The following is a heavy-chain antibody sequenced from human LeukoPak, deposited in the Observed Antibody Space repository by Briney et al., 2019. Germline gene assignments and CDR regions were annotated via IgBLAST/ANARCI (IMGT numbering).Heavy chain of an antibody. CDR2: IYHGRNT. CDR3: ARAYCTSTRCYGRYFDY. CDR1: GYSISSGYY. D-gene: IGHD2-2*01. J-gene: IGHJ4*02. Sequence: SETLSLTCAASGYSISSGYYWGWIRQPPGEGLEWIGSIYHGRNTYYNPSLESRVTMSVDTSNNQFSLDLNSVTAADTAVYYCARAYCTSTRCYGRYFDYWGQGTLVTVSS. V-gene: IGHV4-38-2*01.